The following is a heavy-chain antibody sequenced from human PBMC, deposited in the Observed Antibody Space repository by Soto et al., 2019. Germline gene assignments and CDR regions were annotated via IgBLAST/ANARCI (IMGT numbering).Heavy chain of an antibody. V-gene: IGHV2-5*02. CDR2: IYWDDAK. J-gene: IGHJ4*02. CDR1: GLLLCTSGAN. D-gene: IGHD5-18*01. CDR3: AHRRRRYSYGYYFDY. Sequence: QITLKESGPTLVKPTQTLTLTCTFSGLLLCTSGANVAWIRQPPGKALEWLPLIYWDDAKRYSPSLKNKLTITKDTSKNQVVLTMTNRGPVDTATYYWAHRRRRYSYGYYFDYWGQGTLVTLSS.